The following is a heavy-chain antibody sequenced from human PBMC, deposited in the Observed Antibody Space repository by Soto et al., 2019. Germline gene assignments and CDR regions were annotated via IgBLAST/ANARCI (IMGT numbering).Heavy chain of an antibody. CDR3: ASWGAYYDFWSGPFDY. CDR1: GFTFSSYA. V-gene: IGHV3-23*01. Sequence: AGGSLRLSCAASGFTFSSYAMSWVRQAPGKGLEWVSAISGSGGSTYNADSVKGRFTISRDNSKNTLYLQMNSLRAEDTAVYYCASWGAYYDFWSGPFDYWGQGTLVTVSS. D-gene: IGHD3-3*01. J-gene: IGHJ4*02. CDR2: ISGSGGST.